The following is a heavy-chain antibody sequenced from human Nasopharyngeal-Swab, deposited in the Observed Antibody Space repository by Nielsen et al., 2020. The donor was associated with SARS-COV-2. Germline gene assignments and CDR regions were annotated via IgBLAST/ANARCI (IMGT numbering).Heavy chain of an antibody. Sequence: GGSLRLSCVASGFTFDTYGMHWVRQAPGKGLEWVALISHDGSSVRYGDSVKGRFTISRDNSKNTLYLQMNSLRAEDTAVYYCAKKNHYDFWAQYVMDVWGQGTTVTVSS. CDR1: GFTFDTYG. D-gene: IGHD3-3*01. V-gene: IGHV3-30*18. CDR2: ISHDGSSV. CDR3: AKKNHYDFWAQYVMDV. J-gene: IGHJ6*02.